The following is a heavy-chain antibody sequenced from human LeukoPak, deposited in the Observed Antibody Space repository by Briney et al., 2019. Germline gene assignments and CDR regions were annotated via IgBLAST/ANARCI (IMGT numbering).Heavy chain of an antibody. CDR2: IKPDGSEE. D-gene: IGHD2-8*01. CDR1: GFIFRNYW. J-gene: IGHJ6*04. V-gene: IGHV3-7*01. CDR3: ATRYCTIAACRASSHHCFDD. Sequence: GGSLRLSCAASGFIFRNYWMSWVRQAPGKGLEWVANIKPDGSEEYYVDSVKGRFTVSRDDAKNSLYLQLNSLRAEDTAVYYCATRYCTIAACRASSHHCFDDWGKGTTVIVSS.